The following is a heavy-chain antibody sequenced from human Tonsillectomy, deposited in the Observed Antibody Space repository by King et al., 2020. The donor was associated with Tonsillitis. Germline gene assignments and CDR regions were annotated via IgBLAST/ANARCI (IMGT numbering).Heavy chain of an antibody. CDR3: AMPYYDFWSGYFDY. V-gene: IGHV3-33*01. CDR2: IWYDGSNK. J-gene: IGHJ4*02. CDR1: GFTFSSYG. Sequence: VQLVESGGGVVQPGRSLRLSCAASGFTFSSYGMHWVRQAPGEGLEWVAVIWYDGSNKYYADSVKGRFTISRDNSKNTLYLQRNSLRAEDTAVFYCAMPYYDFWSGYFDYWGQGTLVTVSS. D-gene: IGHD3-3*01.